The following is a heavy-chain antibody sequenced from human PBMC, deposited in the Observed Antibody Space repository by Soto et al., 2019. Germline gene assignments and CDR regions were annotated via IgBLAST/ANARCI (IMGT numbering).Heavy chain of an antibody. Sequence: GASVKVSCTASGYTFTAFYMNWVRQAPGQGLEWMGWVNPNTGVTKYAQKFQGRVTMTRDTSINTAYMELSGLTSDDTAVYYCTTLRLDPWGQGTLVTVSS. CDR1: GYTFTAFY. J-gene: IGHJ5*02. CDR2: VNPNTGVT. CDR3: TTLRLDP. V-gene: IGHV1-2*02. D-gene: IGHD3-9*01.